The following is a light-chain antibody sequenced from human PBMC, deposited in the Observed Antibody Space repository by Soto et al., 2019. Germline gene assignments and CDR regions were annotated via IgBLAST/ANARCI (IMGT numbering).Light chain of an antibody. V-gene: IGKV2-28*01. CDR2: LGS. CDR1: QSLLHSNGYNY. Sequence: DIVMTQIPVSLPVTPGEPASISCRSSQSLLHSNGYNYLDWYLQKPGQSPQLLIYLGSNRASGVPDRFSGSGSGTDFTLKISRVEAEDVGVYYCMQPLQSWTFGQGTKVDIK. CDR3: MQPLQSWT. J-gene: IGKJ1*01.